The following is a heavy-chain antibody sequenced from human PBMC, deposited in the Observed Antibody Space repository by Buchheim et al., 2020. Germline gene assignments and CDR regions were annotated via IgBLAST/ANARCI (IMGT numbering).Heavy chain of an antibody. CDR2: ISSDGTVT. CDR3: ARDQTVAGPSTFDY. D-gene: IGHD6-19*01. Sequence: EVQLVESGGGLVQPGGSLRLSCTPSGFTFRRYWMHWARQAPGKGLVWVSRISSDGTVTNYADSVKGRFTVSRDNAKNTLYLQMNSLTAEDTAVYYCARDQTVAGPSTFDYWGQG. J-gene: IGHJ4*02. V-gene: IGHV3-74*01. CDR1: GFTFRRYW.